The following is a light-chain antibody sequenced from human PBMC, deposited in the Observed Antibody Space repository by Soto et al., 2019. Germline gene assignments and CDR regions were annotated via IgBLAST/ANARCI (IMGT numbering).Light chain of an antibody. V-gene: IGKV3-15*01. CDR3: QQYNNWPRT. CDR2: GAS. CDR1: QSVSSY. J-gene: IGKJ1*01. Sequence: EIVMTQSPDTLSVSPGERATLSCRASQSVSSYLAWYQQKPGQAPRLLMYGASTRATGIPARFSGSGSGTEFTLTISSLQSEDFAGYYCQQYNNWPRTFGQGTKVESK.